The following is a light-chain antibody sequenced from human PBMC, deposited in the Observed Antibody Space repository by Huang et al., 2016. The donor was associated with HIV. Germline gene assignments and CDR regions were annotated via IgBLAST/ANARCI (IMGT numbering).Light chain of an antibody. CDR2: WAS. V-gene: IGKV4-1*01. Sequence: DIVMTQSPDSLAVSLGERATSRCKSSQSVFSTSNNKNHLAWYQQKARQRPKLLISWASTRESGVPDRFRGSGSATDFTLTIGNLQAEDVALYFCQQYCSSPGFGQGTYVEV. CDR1: QSVFSTSNNKNH. J-gene: IGKJ1*01. CDR3: QQYCSSPG.